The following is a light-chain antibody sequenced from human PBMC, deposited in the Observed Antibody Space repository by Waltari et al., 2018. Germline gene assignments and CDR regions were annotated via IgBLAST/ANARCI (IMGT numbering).Light chain of an antibody. CDR2: WAS. CDR1: QSVLYSSNNKNY. CDR3: QQHYSTPLT. J-gene: IGKJ4*01. Sequence: DIVMTQSPDSLAVSLGERATLNYKSSQSVLYSSNNKNYLAWYQAKPGQPPKLLLSWASTREYGVPDRFSGSGSGTDFTLTISSLQAEDVAVYYCQQHYSTPLTFGGGTKVEIK. V-gene: IGKV4-1*01.